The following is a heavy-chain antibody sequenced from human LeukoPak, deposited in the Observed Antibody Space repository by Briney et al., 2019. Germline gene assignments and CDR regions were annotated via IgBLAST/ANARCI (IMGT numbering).Heavy chain of an antibody. CDR2: IYYSGST. J-gene: IGHJ4*02. D-gene: IGHD5-24*01. Sequence: SETLSLTCTVSGGSISSYYRSWIRQPPGKGLEWIGYIYYSGSTNYNPSLKSRVTISVDTSKNQFSLKLSSVTAADTAVYYCARVKDGYKGYYFDYWGQGTLVTVSS. CDR3: ARVKDGYKGYYFDY. CDR1: GGSISSYY. V-gene: IGHV4-59*01.